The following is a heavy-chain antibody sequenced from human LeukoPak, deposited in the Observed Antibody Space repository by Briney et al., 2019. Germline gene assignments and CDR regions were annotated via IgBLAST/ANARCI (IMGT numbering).Heavy chain of an antibody. CDR1: GGSISSGGYY. V-gene: IGHV4-30-2*01. CDR3: ARGEPAAIRRDYYYYMDV. Sequence: SETLSLTCTVSGGSISSGGYYWSWIRQPPGKGLERIGYTYHSGSTYYNPSLKSRVTISVDRSKNQFSLKLSSVTAADTAVYYCARGEPAAIRRDYYYYMDVWGKGTTVTVSS. D-gene: IGHD2-2*02. J-gene: IGHJ6*03. CDR2: TYHSGST.